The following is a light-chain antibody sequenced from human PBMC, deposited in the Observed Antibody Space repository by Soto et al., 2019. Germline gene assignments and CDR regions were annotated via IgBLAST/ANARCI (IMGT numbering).Light chain of an antibody. V-gene: IGLV2-14*01. CDR1: SSDVGGYNY. Sequence: QSVLTQPASVSGSPGQSIAISCTGTSSDVGGYNYVSWYQQHPGKAPKLMVYDVSNRPSGVSNRFSGSKSGNTASLTISGLQAEDEADYYCSSYTSTSTYVLGTGNKVTVL. CDR3: SSYTSTSTYV. J-gene: IGLJ1*01. CDR2: DVS.